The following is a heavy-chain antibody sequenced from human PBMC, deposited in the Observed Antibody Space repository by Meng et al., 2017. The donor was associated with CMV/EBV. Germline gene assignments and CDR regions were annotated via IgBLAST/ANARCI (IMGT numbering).Heavy chain of an antibody. CDR3: ARLGELLWFGEPLLGMDV. Sequence: GGSLRLSCAASGFTFGSYWMSWVRQAPGKGLEWVANIKQDGSEKYYVDSVKGRFTISRDNAKNSLYLQMNSLRAEDTAVYYCARLGELLWFGEPLLGMDVWGQGTTVTVSS. CDR2: IKQDGSEK. D-gene: IGHD3-10*01. J-gene: IGHJ6*02. V-gene: IGHV3-7*01. CDR1: GFTFGSYW.